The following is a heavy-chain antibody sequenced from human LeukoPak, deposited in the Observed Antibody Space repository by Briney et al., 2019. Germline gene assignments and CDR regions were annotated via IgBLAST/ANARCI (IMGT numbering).Heavy chain of an antibody. Sequence: GGSLRLSCAASGFTFSSYSMNWVRQAPGKGLEWVSSISSRSSYIYYADSVKGRFTISRDNAKNSLYLQMNSLRAEDTAVYYCARELNTEGYYGSRSERAQYYYYYYGMDVWGKGTTVTVSS. V-gene: IGHV3-21*01. CDR1: GFTFSSYS. D-gene: IGHD3-10*01. J-gene: IGHJ6*04. CDR2: ISSRSSYI. CDR3: ARELNTEGYYGSRSERAQYYYYYYGMDV.